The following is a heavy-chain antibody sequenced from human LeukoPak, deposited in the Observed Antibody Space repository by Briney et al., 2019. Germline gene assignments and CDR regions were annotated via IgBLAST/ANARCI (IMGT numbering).Heavy chain of an antibody. D-gene: IGHD3-22*01. J-gene: IGHJ4*02. CDR3: ARGIHRNYDSSD. CDR2: ISSSSSYI. CDR1: GFTFSSYS. Sequence: GGSLRLSCAASGFTFSSYSMNWVRQAPGKGLEWVSSISSSSSYIYYADSVKGRFTISRDNAKHSLYLQMNSLRAEDTAVYYCARGIHRNYDSSDWGQGTLVTVSS. V-gene: IGHV3-21*04.